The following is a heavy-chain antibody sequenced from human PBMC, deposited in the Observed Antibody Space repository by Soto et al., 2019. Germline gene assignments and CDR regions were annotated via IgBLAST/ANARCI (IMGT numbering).Heavy chain of an antibody. CDR3: ARSPLWFGVFTAQYYYYYYGMDV. V-gene: IGHV1-69*06. CDR2: IIPIFGTA. J-gene: IGHJ6*02. CDR1: GGTFSSYA. D-gene: IGHD3-10*01. Sequence: QVQLVQSGAEVKKPGSSVKVSCKASGGTFSSYAISWVRQAPGQGLEWMGGIIPIFGTANYAQKFQGRVTITADKSTSTAYMELSRLRSEDTAVYYCARSPLWFGVFTAQYYYYYYGMDVWGQGTTVTVSS.